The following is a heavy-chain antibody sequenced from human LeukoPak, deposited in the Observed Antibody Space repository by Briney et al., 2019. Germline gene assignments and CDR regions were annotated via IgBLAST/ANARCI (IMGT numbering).Heavy chain of an antibody. CDR2: IAYDGSNK. CDR3: AKDQGYVDTAMETYYYYGMDV. D-gene: IGHD5-18*01. CDR1: GFTFSSYG. Sequence: GGSLRLSCAASGFTFSSYGMHWVGQAPGKGLEWVSVIAYDGSNKYYADSVKGRFTISRDNSKNTLYLQMNSLRAEDTAVYYCAKDQGYVDTAMETYYYYGMDVWGQGTTVTVSS. V-gene: IGHV3-30*18. J-gene: IGHJ6*02.